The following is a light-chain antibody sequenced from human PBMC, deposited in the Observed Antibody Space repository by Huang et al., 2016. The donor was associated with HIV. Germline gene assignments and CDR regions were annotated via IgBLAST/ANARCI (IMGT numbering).Light chain of an antibody. V-gene: IGKV1-9*01. J-gene: IGKJ3*01. CDR1: QDIGSY. Sequence: IQLTQSPSSLSASVGDRVTITCLASQDIGSYLAWYQQKPGKAPNLLIYAASTLESGVPSRFSGSGSGTDFTLTINNLQPEDFATYYCLQLNSYPGAFGPGTNVDV. CDR3: LQLNSYPGA. CDR2: AAS.